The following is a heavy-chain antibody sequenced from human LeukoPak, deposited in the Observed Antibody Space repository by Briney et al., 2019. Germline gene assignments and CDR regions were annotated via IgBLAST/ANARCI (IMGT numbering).Heavy chain of an antibody. V-gene: IGHV3-74*01. CDR3: ARGNWRGGSGSYSLDY. CDR1: GFTLRSYW. CDR2: LNSDGSST. Sequence: GGSLRLSCAVSGFTLRSYWMHWVRQAPGKGLVWVSRLNSDGSSTSYADSVEGRFTISRDNAKNTLYLQMNSLRVEDTAVYYCARGNWRGGSGSYSLDYWGQGTLVTVSS. J-gene: IGHJ4*02. D-gene: IGHD3-10*01.